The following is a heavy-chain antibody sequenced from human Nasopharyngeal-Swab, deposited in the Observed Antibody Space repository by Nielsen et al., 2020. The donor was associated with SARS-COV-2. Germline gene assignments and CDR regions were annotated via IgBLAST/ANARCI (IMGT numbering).Heavy chain of an antibody. J-gene: IGHJ5*02. CDR2: INHSGST. D-gene: IGHD2-15*01. CDR3: ARRPQPPGYCSGGSCYVRGRNWFDP. Sequence: GSLRLSCAVYGGSFSGYYWSWIRQPPGKGLEWIGEINHSGSTNYNPSLKSRVTISVDTSKNQFSLKLSSVTAADTAVYYCARRPQPPGYCSGGSCYVRGRNWFDPWGQGTLVTVSS. CDR1: GGSFSGYY. V-gene: IGHV4-34*01.